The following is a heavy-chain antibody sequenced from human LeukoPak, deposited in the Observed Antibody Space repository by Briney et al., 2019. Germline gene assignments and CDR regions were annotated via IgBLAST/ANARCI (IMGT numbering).Heavy chain of an antibody. CDR1: GGTFSSYA. CDR2: IIPILGIA. Sequence: ASVKVSCKASGGTFSSYAISWVRQAPGQGLEWMGRIIPILGIANYAQKFQGRVTITADKSTSTAYMELSSLRSEDTAVYYCARVSIAAAGTGEAFDIWGQGTMVTVSS. V-gene: IGHV1-69*04. J-gene: IGHJ3*02. CDR3: ARVSIAAAGTGEAFDI. D-gene: IGHD6-13*01.